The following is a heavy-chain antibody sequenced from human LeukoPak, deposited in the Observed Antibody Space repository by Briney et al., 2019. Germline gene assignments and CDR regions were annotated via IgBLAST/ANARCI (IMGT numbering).Heavy chain of an antibody. Sequence: ASVKVSCKASGYTFTSYGISWVRQAPGQGLEWMGWISAYNGNTNYAQKLQGRVTMTTDTSTSTAYMELRSLRSDDTAVYYCASPSGYQLPSHYGMDVWGQGATVTVSS. J-gene: IGHJ6*02. CDR2: ISAYNGNT. V-gene: IGHV1-18*01. CDR3: ASPSGYQLPSHYGMDV. D-gene: IGHD2-2*01. CDR1: GYTFTSYG.